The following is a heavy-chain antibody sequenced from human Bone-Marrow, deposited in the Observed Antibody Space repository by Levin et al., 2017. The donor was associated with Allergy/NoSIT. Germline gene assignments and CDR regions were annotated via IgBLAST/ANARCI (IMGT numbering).Heavy chain of an antibody. J-gene: IGHJ2*01. D-gene: IGHD3-10*01. CDR3: AGSGPYWYFDL. CDR1: GGSISSYY. Sequence: SETLSLTCTVSGGSISSYYWSWIRQPPGKGLEWIGYIYYSGSTNYNPSLKSRVTISVDTSKNQFSLKLSSVTAADTAVYYCAGSGPYWYFDLWGRGTLVTVSS. CDR2: IYYSGST. V-gene: IGHV4-59*01.